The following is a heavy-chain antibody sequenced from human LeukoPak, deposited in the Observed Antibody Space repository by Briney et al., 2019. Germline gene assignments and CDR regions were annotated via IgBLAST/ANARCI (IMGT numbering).Heavy chain of an antibody. CDR1: GFTVSSNY. V-gene: IGHV3-66*01. CDR2: IYSGGTT. CDR3: ARGVAAAGTTLDY. J-gene: IGHJ4*02. Sequence: GGSLRLSCAASGFTVSSNYMSWVRQAPGKGLEWVSVIYSGGTTYYADSVKGRFTISRDNSKDTLYLQMNSLRAQDTAVYYCARGVAAAGTTLDYWGQGTLVTVSS. D-gene: IGHD6-13*01.